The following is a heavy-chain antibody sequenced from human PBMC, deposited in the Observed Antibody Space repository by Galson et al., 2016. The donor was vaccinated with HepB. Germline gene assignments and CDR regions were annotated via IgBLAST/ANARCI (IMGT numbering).Heavy chain of an antibody. CDR2: ISAYNGNT. Sequence: SVKVSCKASGYTFTNYGIIWVRHAPGQGLEWMGWISAYNGNTNYAQKFKGRVTMTTDTSTSTAYLDLRSLGSDNTAVYYCARDLEWRNYDFWSCIQVGYFDYWGQGTLVTVSS. V-gene: IGHV1-18*01. D-gene: IGHD3-3*01. CDR1: GYTFTNYG. J-gene: IGHJ4*02. CDR3: ARDLEWRNYDFWSCIQVGYFDY.